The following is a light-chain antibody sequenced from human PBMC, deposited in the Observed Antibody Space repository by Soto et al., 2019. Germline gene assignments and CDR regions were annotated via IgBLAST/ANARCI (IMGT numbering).Light chain of an antibody. V-gene: IGLV2-14*01. CDR3: SSYTSSSTLVV. CDR2: DVS. Sequence: QSALTQPASVSGSPGQSITISCTGTSSDVGGYNYVSWYQQHPGKAPKLMIYDVSNRPSGVSNRFSGSKSGNTASLNIAGLQAEDEAHYYCSSYTSSSTLVVFGGGTKLALL. CDR1: SSDVGGYNY. J-gene: IGLJ2*01.